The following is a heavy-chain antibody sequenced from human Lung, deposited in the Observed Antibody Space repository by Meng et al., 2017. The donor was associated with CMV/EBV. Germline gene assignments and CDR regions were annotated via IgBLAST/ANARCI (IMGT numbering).Heavy chain of an antibody. D-gene: IGHD5-12*01. Sequence: GGSXRLXCAMSGFTLSSYGMHWVRQAPGKGLEWVAFIRYDGSNTYYADSVKGRFTISRDNSKNTLYLQMNSLRAEDTAVYYCANRYSGFEDVWYFDYWGQGXLVTVSS. CDR2: IRYDGSNT. J-gene: IGHJ4*02. V-gene: IGHV3-30*02. CDR3: ANRYSGFEDVWYFDY. CDR1: GFTLSSYG.